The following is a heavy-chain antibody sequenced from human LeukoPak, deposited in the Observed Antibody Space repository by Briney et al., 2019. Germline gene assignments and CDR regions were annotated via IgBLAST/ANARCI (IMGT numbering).Heavy chain of an antibody. CDR3: ARGTRGGAFDI. D-gene: IGHD2-15*01. CDR1: RGTFSSYA. V-gene: IGHV1-69*05. Sequence: EASVKGSCKASRGTFSSYAISWVRQAPGQGLEWMGGIIPIFGTANYAQKFQGRVTITTDESTSTAYKELSSLRSEDTAVYYCARGTRGGAFDIWGQGTMVTVSS. J-gene: IGHJ3*02. CDR2: IIPIFGTA.